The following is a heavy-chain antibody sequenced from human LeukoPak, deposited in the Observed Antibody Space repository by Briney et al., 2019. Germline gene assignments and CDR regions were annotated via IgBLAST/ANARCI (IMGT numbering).Heavy chain of an antibody. CDR3: ARRGYSCGRNDAFDI. J-gene: IGHJ3*02. V-gene: IGHV4-34*01. CDR1: GGSFSGYY. CDR2: INHSGST. Sequence: SETLSLTCAVYGGSFSGYYWSWIRQPPGKGVEWIGEINHSGSTNYNPSLKSRVTISVDTSKNQFSLKLSSVTAADTAVYYCARRGYSCGRNDAFDIWGQGTMVTVSS. D-gene: IGHD5-18*01.